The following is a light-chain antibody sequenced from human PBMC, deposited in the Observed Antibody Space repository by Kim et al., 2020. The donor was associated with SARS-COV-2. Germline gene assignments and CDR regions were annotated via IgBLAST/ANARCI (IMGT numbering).Light chain of an antibody. CDR2: EDT. CDR3: QAWDSSTWV. Sequence: ELTQPPSVSVSPGQTASITCSGDKLGDKYACWYQQKPGQSPVLVIYEDTKRPSGIPERFSGSNSGNTATLTISGTQAMDEADYYCQAWDSSTWVFGGR. J-gene: IGLJ2*01. CDR1: KLGDKY. V-gene: IGLV3-1*01.